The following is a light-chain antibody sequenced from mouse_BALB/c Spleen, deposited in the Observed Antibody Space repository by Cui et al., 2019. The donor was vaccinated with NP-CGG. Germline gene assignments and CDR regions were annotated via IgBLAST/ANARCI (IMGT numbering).Light chain of an antibody. V-gene: IGLV1*01. CDR3: ALWYSNHWV. CDR2: GIN. J-gene: IGLJ1*01. CDR1: TGAVTTSNY. Sequence: QPVLTKEPALTTSPGETVTLTCRSSTGAVTTSNYANWVQEKPDHLFTGLIGGINNRAPGVPARFSGSLIGDKAALTITGAQTEDEAIYFCALWYSNHWVFGGGTKLTVL.